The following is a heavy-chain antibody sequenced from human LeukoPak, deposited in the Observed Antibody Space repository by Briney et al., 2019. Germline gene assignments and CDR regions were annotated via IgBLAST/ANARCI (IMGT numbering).Heavy chain of an antibody. CDR2: INPNSGGT. CDR1: GYTFTGYY. J-gene: IGHJ6*03. CDR3: ARGLAVAPNYYYYYMDV. D-gene: IGHD6-19*01. Sequence: ASVKVSCKASGYTFTGYYMHWVRQAPGQGLEWMGWINPNSGGTNYAQKFQGRVTMTRDTSISTAYMELSRLRSDDTAVYYCARGLAVAPNYYYYYMDVWGKGTTVTVSS. V-gene: IGHV1-2*02.